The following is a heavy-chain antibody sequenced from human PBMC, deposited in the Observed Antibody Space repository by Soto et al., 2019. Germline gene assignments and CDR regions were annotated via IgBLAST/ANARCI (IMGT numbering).Heavy chain of an antibody. CDR2: IYHRGRT. CDR1: GGSISTDW. CDR3: ARAPYGSGTKPYYFDY. V-gene: IGHV4-59*01. J-gene: IGHJ4*02. D-gene: IGHD3-10*01. Sequence: SETLSLTCTGSGGSISTDWWSLIRQPPGKGLEWIGIIYHRGRTNYNPSLKSRVTISMDPSRNQFSLILSSVTAADTAVYYCARAPYGSGTKPYYFDYWGQGTLVTVS.